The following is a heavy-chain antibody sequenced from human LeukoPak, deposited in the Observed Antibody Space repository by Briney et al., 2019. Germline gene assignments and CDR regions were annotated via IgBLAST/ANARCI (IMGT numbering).Heavy chain of an antibody. CDR3: ARARVKLRYFDWLPAGY. D-gene: IGHD3-9*01. CDR2: INWNGGST. J-gene: IGHJ4*02. V-gene: IGHV3-20*04. Sequence: GGSLRLSCAASGFTFDDYGMSWVRQAPGKGLEWVSGINWNGGSTGYADSVKGRFTISRDNAKNSLYLQMNSLRAEDAALYYCARARVKLRYFDWLPAGYWGQGTLVTVSS. CDR1: GFTFDDYG.